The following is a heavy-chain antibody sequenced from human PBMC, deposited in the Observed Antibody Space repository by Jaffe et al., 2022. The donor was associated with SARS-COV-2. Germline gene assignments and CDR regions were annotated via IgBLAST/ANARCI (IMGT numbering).Heavy chain of an antibody. J-gene: IGHJ4*02. CDR2: ISGSGGST. D-gene: IGHD3-9*01. CDR3: AKGGDYDILTGYYSHDY. Sequence: EVQLLESGGGLVQPGGSLRLSCAASGFTFSSYAMSWVRQAPGKGLEWVSAISGSGGSTYYADSVKGRFTISRDNSKNTLYLQMNSLRAEDTAVYYCAKGGDYDILTGYYSHDYWGQGTLVTVSS. CDR1: GFTFSSYA. V-gene: IGHV3-23*01.